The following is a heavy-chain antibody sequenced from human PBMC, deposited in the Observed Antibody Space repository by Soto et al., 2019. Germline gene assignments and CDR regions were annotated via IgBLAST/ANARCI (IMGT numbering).Heavy chain of an antibody. CDR2: ISAYNGNT. CDR3: ARGYSNYANYYYYYMDV. V-gene: IGHV1-18*01. J-gene: IGHJ6*03. CDR1: GYTFTSYG. D-gene: IGHD4-4*01. Sequence: GASVKVSCKASGYTFTSYGISWVRQAPGQGLEWMGWISAYNGNTNYAQKLQGRVTMTTNTSTSTAYMELSSLRSEDTAVYYCARGYSNYANYYYYYMDVWGKGTSVTVSS.